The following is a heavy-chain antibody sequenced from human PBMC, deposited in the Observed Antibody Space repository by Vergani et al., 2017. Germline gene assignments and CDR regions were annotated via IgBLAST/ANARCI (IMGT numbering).Heavy chain of an antibody. CDR3: ARTLGYCSGVSCYGYYYYGMDG. Sequence: QVQLVQSGAEVKKPGASAKVSCKASGYTFTGYYMHWGRQAPGQGLEWVGWINPNSGGTNHAQQFQGRVTMTRDTSISRAYVELSRLRSDDTAVYYGARTLGYCSGVSCYGYYYYGMDGWGQGTTVTVSS. D-gene: IGHD2-15*01. CDR1: GYTFTGYY. J-gene: IGHJ6*02. CDR2: INPNSGGT. V-gene: IGHV1-2*02.